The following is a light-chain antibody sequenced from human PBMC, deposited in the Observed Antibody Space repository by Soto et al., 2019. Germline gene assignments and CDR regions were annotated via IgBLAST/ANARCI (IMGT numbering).Light chain of an antibody. Sequence: EIVLTQSPGTLSLSPGERVTLSCRASQSVSSSYLAWYQQKPGQAPRLLIYGASSRATGIPDRFSGSGSGTDFTLTISRLEPEDFAVYYCQHYGSSRTFGQGTKVEIK. J-gene: IGKJ1*01. CDR2: GAS. CDR1: QSVSSSY. CDR3: QHYGSSRT. V-gene: IGKV3-20*01.